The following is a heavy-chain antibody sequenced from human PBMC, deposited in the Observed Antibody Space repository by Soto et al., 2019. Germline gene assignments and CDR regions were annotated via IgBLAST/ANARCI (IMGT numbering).Heavy chain of an antibody. D-gene: IGHD5-12*01. V-gene: IGHV1-3*01. CDR2: INAGNGNT. J-gene: IGHJ6*03. Sequence: QVQLVQSGAEVKKPGASVKVSCKASGYTFTSYAMHWVRQAPGQRLEWMGWINAGNGNTKYSQKFQGRVTITRDTYASTAYMELSSLRSEDTAVYYCASVATWDYYYYMDVWGKGTTVTVSS. CDR1: GYTFTSYA. CDR3: ASVATWDYYYYMDV.